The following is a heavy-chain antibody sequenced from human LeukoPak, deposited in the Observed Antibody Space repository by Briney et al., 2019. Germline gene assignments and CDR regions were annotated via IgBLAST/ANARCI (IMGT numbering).Heavy chain of an antibody. CDR1: GVSISSSSYY. J-gene: IGHJ4*02. Sequence: SETLSLTCNVSGVSISSSSYYWGWIRQPPGKGLEWIGSIYSSGSTYYNSSLKSRVTISIDTSKNQVSLKMSSVTAADTAVYYCARLAAARNRQTRFEDYWGQGTLVTVSS. CDR3: ARLAAARNRQTRFEDY. CDR2: IYSSGST. D-gene: IGHD6-13*01. V-gene: IGHV4-39*01.